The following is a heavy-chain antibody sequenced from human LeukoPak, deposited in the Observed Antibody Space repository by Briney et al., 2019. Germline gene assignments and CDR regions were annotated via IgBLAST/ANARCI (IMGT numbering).Heavy chain of an antibody. V-gene: IGHV3-66*04. J-gene: IGHJ6*02. Sequence: GGSLRLSCAASGFTVSSNYMSWVRQAPGKGLEWVSVIYSGGSTYYADSVKGRFTISRDNSKNTLYLQMNSLRAEDTAVYYCAGHFSDGSGSHWPEDKTYYYYGMDVWGQGTTVTVSS. CDR2: IYSGGST. CDR1: GFTVSSNY. D-gene: IGHD3-10*01. CDR3: AGHFSDGSGSHWPEDKTYYYYGMDV.